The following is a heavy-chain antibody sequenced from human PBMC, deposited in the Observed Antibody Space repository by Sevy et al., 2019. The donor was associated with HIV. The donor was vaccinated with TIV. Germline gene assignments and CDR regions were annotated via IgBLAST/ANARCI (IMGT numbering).Heavy chain of an antibody. D-gene: IGHD4-17*01. CDR1: GFTFRIYG. Sequence: GGSLRLSCAASGFTFRIYGMSWVRQAPGKGLEWVSSISGPGALTYYADSVKGRFTISRDNSKNTLFLQMNSLRAEDTALYFCAKGDEPATDYADYVPNGFDIWGQGTMVIVSS. J-gene: IGHJ3*02. CDR2: ISGPGALT. V-gene: IGHV3-23*01. CDR3: AKGDEPATDYADYVPNGFDI.